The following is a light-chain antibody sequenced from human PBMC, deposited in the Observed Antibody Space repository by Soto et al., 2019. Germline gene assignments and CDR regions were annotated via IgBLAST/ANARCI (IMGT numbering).Light chain of an antibody. J-gene: IGLJ1*01. V-gene: IGLV2-14*01. Sequence: QSVLTQPASVSGSPGQSITISCTGTSGDVGGYNYVSWYQLHPGKAPKLMVYEVSNRPSGVSNRFSGSKSGNTASLTISGLQAEDEADYYCSSYTSRTAYVVGTGIKLTVL. CDR2: EVS. CDR3: SSYTSRTAYV. CDR1: SGDVGGYNY.